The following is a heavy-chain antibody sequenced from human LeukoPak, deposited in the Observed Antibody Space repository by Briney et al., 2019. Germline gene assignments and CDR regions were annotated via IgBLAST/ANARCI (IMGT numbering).Heavy chain of an antibody. CDR1: GGSISSSSYY. CDR3: ASGYDIPEGRYFDY. Sequence: SETLSLTCTVSGGSISSSSYYWGWIRQPPGKGLEWIGSIYYSGSTYYNPSLKSRVTIPVDTSKNQFSLKLSSVTAADTAVYYCASGYDIPEGRYFDYWGQGTLVTVSS. D-gene: IGHD3-9*01. J-gene: IGHJ4*02. V-gene: IGHV4-39*07. CDR2: IYYSGST.